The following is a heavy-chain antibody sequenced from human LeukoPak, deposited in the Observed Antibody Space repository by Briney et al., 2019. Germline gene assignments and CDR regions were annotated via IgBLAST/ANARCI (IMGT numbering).Heavy chain of an antibody. CDR3: ARGAYCGGDCSPSRHYYFDY. CDR1: GGTFSSYA. D-gene: IGHD2-21*02. CDR2: INPSGGST. J-gene: IGHJ4*02. V-gene: IGHV1-46*01. Sequence: ASVKVSCKASGGTFSSYAISWVRQAPGQGLEWMGIINPSGGSTSYAQKFQGRVTMTRDMSTSTVYMELSSLRSEDTAVYYCARGAYCGGDCSPSRHYYFDYWGQGTLVTVSS.